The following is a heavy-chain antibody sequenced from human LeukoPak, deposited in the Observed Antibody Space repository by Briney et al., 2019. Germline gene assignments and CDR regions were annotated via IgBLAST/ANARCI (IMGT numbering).Heavy chain of an antibody. V-gene: IGHV3-74*01. J-gene: IGHJ3*02. Sequence: GGSLRLSCAGSGFIFSGYWMHWVRQAPGKGLMWVSRIKTDGTTTYYADSVKGRFTVSRDNAKNTLYLQMNSLRAEDTAVYYCARDLTGSSTTPDAFGIWGQGTMVTVSS. CDR3: ARDLTGSSTTPDAFGI. CDR1: GFIFSGYW. CDR2: IKTDGTTT. D-gene: IGHD2-2*01.